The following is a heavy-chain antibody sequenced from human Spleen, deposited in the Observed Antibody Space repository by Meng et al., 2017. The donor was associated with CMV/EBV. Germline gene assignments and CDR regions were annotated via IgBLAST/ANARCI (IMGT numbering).Heavy chain of an antibody. D-gene: IGHD2-21*01. CDR2: ISDDGSNK. Sequence: GGSLRLSCAASGFTFSSYSMNWVRQAPGKGLEWVALISDDGSNKYYADSVKGRFTISRDNSKNTLYLQMNSLRAEDTAVYYCARDMAKVVNDWGQGTLVTVSS. J-gene: IGHJ4*02. V-gene: IGHV3-30*03. CDR1: GFTFSSYS. CDR3: ARDMAKVVND.